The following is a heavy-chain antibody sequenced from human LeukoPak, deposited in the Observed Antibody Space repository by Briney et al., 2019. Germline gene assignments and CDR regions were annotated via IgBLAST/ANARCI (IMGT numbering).Heavy chain of an antibody. CDR3: ARGGAARPDF. Sequence: GGTLRLSCAASGFTFSTYWMNWFRQTPGKGLEWVAKIRGDGGEKDHVASVKGRFTISRDNAKNSLYLQMNSLRVEDTAIYYCARGGAARPDFWGQGTLVTVSS. V-gene: IGHV3-7*01. J-gene: IGHJ4*02. CDR1: GFTFSTYW. CDR2: IRGDGGEK. D-gene: IGHD6-6*01.